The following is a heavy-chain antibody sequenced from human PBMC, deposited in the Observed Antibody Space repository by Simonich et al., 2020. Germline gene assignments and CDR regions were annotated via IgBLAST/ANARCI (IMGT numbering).Heavy chain of an antibody. V-gene: IGHV1-2*02. CDR2: SNPNSGGT. Sequence: QVQLVQSGAEVKKPGASVKVSCKASGYTFTGYYMHWVRQAPGQGLGWMGWSNPNSGGTNYAEKLQGRVTMTRDTSISTAYMELSRLRSDDTAVYYCARVRFEAFDIWGQGTMVTVSS. CDR1: GYTFTGYY. J-gene: IGHJ3*02. CDR3: ARVRFEAFDI.